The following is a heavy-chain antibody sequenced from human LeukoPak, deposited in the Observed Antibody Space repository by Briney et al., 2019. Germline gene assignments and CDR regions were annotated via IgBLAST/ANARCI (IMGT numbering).Heavy chain of an antibody. J-gene: IGHJ4*02. CDR3: AREVYDSSGAADY. V-gene: IGHV1-2*02. Sequence: ASVKVSCKASGCTFTGYYMHWVRQAPGQGLEWMGWINPNSGGTNYAQKFQGRATMTRDTSISTAYMELSRLRSDDTAVYYCAREVYDSSGAADYWGQGTLVTVSS. D-gene: IGHD3-22*01. CDR2: INPNSGGT. CDR1: GCTFTGYY.